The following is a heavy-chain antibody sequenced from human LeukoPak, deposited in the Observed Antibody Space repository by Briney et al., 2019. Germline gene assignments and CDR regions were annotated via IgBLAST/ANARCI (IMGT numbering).Heavy chain of an antibody. Sequence: SETLSLTCVVSGGSVSGYYWGWIRQPPGRGLEWIGYVYYRGSTNCNPSFKSRITISVDTSRNQFSLQLSSVTAADTAVYYCARIHRYCSGGACYVLDNWGQGTLVAVSS. CDR2: VYYRGST. CDR3: ARIHRYCSGGACYVLDN. D-gene: IGHD2-15*01. J-gene: IGHJ4*02. CDR1: GGSVSGYY. V-gene: IGHV4-59*02.